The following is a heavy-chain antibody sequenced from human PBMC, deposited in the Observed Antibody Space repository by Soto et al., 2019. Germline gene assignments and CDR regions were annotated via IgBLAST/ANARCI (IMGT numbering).Heavy chain of an antibody. V-gene: IGHV3-48*01. CDR3: ARDLRAHLVATAMPYYMDV. CDR1: GFTFGSYS. D-gene: IGHD2-21*02. CDR2: ILSSSGVI. J-gene: IGHJ6*03. Sequence: EVQLVESGGGLVQPGGSLRLSCAASGFTFGSYSMNWVRQAPGKGLEWVSFILSSSGVIYYADSVKGRFTISRDNAKNSLYWQMNSVRAEDTAVYYCARDLRAHLVATAMPYYMDVWGKGTTVTVSS.